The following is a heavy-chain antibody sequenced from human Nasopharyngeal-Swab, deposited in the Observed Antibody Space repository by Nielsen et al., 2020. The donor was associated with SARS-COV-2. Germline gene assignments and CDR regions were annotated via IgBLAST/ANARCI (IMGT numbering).Heavy chain of an antibody. CDR1: GFTFSDYY. Sequence: GGSLRLSCAASGFTFSDYYMSWIRQAPGKGLEWVSYISSSGSTIYYADSVKGRFTISRDDAKNLLYLQMNSLRAEDTAVYYCARDGSLYCSSTSCYSGKYYYGLDVWGQGTTVTVSS. V-gene: IGHV3-11*04. CDR3: ARDGSLYCSSTSCYSGKYYYGLDV. J-gene: IGHJ6*02. D-gene: IGHD2-2*01. CDR2: ISSSGSTI.